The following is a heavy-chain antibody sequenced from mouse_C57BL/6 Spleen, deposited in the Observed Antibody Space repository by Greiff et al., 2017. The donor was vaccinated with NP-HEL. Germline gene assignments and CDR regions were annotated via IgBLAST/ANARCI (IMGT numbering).Heavy chain of an antibody. CDR1: GYTFTSYW. D-gene: IGHD2-5*01. V-gene: IGHV1-74*01. CDR2: IHPSDSDT. J-gene: IGHJ3*01. Sequence: QVQLQQPGAELVKPGASVKVSCKASGYTFTSYWMHWVKQRPGQGLEWIGRIHPSDSDTNYNQKFKGKATLTVDKSSSTAYMQLSSLTSEDSAVYYCAIPAYYSNPRAYWGQGTLVTVSA. CDR3: AIPAYYSNPRAY.